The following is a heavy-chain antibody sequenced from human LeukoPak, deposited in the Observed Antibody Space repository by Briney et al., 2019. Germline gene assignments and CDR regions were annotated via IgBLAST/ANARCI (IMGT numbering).Heavy chain of an antibody. CDR1: GFTVSSNY. CDR2: IYSGGST. J-gene: IGHJ3*02. Sequence: GGSLRLSCAASGFTVSSNYMSWVRQAPGKGLEWVSVIYSGGSTYYADSVKGRFTISRDNSKNTLYLQMSSLRAEDTAVYYCVKSSGSYYRYDAFDIWGQGTMVTVSS. D-gene: IGHD1-26*01. V-gene: IGHV3-53*05. CDR3: VKSSGSYYRYDAFDI.